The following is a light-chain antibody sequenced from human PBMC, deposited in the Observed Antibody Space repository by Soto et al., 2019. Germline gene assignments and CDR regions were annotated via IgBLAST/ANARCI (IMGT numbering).Light chain of an antibody. CDR3: QQSYSTPIT. CDR1: QGISSF. Sequence: IQLTQTPSSLSASVGDRVTITWRASQGISSFLAWYQQKPGKDPKLLIYAASSLQSGVPSRFSGSGSGADFILTISSLQSEDFATYYCQQSYSTPITFGQGTRLEIK. CDR2: AAS. V-gene: IGKV1-39*01. J-gene: IGKJ5*01.